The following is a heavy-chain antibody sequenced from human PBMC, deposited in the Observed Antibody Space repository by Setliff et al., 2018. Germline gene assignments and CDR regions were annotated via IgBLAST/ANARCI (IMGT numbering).Heavy chain of an antibody. CDR1: GGSISGTINY. Sequence: PSETLSLTCTVSGGSISGTINYWVWIRRPPGKGLEWIGHIYYLGSTYYNPSLESRLTMSVDTAKNQFSLKLTSVTAADTAIYYCATLPWETTNYFDLWGRGTLVTVSS. CDR3: ATLPWETTNYFDL. J-gene: IGHJ2*01. V-gene: IGHV4-39*07. CDR2: IYYLGST. D-gene: IGHD4-17*01.